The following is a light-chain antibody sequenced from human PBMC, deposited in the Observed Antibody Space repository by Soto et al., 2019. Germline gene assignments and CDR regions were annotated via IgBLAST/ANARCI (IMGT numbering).Light chain of an antibody. CDR1: SSNIGSNY. V-gene: IGLV1-47*01. Sequence: QSVLTQPPSASGTPGRRVTISCSGSSSNIGSNYLYWYQHLPGTAPKLLIYRNNQRPSGVPDRFSGSKSGTSASLAISGLRTEDEADYYCAAWDDSLTSSVFGTGPKVTVL. CDR2: RNN. CDR3: AAWDDSLTSSV. J-gene: IGLJ1*01.